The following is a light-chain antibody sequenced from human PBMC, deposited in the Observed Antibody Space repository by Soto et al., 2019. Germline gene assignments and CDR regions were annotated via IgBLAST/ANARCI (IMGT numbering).Light chain of an antibody. Sequence: QSVLTQPRSVSGSPGQSVTISCTGTSSDGGGYNYVSWYQQHPGKAPKLMIYDVSKRPSGVPDRFSGSKSGHTASLTISGLQAEGDADYYCCSYAGSYTYVFGAGTKGTVL. J-gene: IGLJ1*01. CDR2: DVS. CDR3: CSYAGSYTYV. CDR1: SSDGGGYNY. V-gene: IGLV2-11*01.